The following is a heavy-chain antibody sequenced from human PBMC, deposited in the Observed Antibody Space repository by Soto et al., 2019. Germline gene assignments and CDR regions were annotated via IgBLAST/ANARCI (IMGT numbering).Heavy chain of an antibody. CDR1: GFTFSSYS. J-gene: IGHJ4*02. D-gene: IGHD6-19*01. CDR3: ARDLELPPFIAVAGFDY. CDR2: ISSSSSTI. Sequence: GGSLRLSCAASGFTFSSYSMNWVRQAPGKGLEWVSYISSSSSTIYYADSVKGRFTISRDNAKNSLYLQMNSLRDEDTAVYYCARDLELPPFIAVAGFDYWGQGTLVTVSS. V-gene: IGHV3-48*02.